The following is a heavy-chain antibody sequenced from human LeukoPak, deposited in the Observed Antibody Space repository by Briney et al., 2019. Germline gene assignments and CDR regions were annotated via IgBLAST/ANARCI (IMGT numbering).Heavy chain of an antibody. CDR1: GFTFSSYA. CDR3: AKDLDCSSTSCYPDY. CDR2: ISGSGGST. J-gene: IGHJ4*02. D-gene: IGHD2-2*01. V-gene: IGHV3-23*01. Sequence: GGSLRLSCAASGFTFSSYAMSWVRQAPGKGLEWVSAISGSGGSTYYAGSVKGRFTISRDNSKNTLYPQMNSLRAEDTAVYYCAKDLDCSSTSCYPDYWGQGTLVTVSS.